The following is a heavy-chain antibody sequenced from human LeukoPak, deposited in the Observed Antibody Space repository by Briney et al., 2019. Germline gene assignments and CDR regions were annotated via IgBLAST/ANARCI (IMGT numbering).Heavy chain of an antibody. CDR1: GFTFSSYG. CDR3: AKDANDYVWGSYRYPYYFDY. CDR2: ISYDGSNK. V-gene: IGHV3-30*18. D-gene: IGHD3-16*02. Sequence: GRSLRLSCAASGFTFSSYGMHWVRQAPGKGLEWVAVISYDGSNKYYADSVKGRFTISRENSKNTLYLKMNSLRDEDTAVSYCAKDANDYVWGSYRYPYYFDYWGQGTLVTVSS. J-gene: IGHJ4*02.